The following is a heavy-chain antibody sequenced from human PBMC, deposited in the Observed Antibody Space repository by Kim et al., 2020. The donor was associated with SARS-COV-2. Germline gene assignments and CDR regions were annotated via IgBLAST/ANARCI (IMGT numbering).Heavy chain of an antibody. CDR2: ISSSSSYI. J-gene: IGHJ4*02. Sequence: GGSLRLSCAASGFTFSSYSMNWVRQAPGKGLEWVSSISSSSSYIYYADSVKGRFTISRDNAKNSLYLQMNSLRAEDTAVXYCARDYSGSYYFDYWGQGTLVTVSS. V-gene: IGHV3-21*01. D-gene: IGHD1-26*01. CDR3: ARDYSGSYYFDY. CDR1: GFTFSSYS.